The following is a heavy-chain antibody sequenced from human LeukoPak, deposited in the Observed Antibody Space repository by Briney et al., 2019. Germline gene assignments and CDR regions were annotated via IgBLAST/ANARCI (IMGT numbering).Heavy chain of an antibody. CDR1: GGSTSSYY. Sequence: SETLSLTCTVSGGSTSSYYWSCIRQPPGKGLEWIGYIYYRGNTNYNPSLKSRVTMSVDTSKNQFSLRLRSVTAADTAVYYCASSRGYDSFAFDIWGQGTMVTVSS. V-gene: IGHV4-59*01. D-gene: IGHD2-15*01. J-gene: IGHJ3*02. CDR2: IYYRGNT. CDR3: ASSRGYDSFAFDI.